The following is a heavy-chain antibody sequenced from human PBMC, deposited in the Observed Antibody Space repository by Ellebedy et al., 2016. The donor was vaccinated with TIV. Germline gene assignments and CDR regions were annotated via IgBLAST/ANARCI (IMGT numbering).Heavy chain of an antibody. CDR3: ARDLKKRAAAGTELDY. V-gene: IGHV3-30-3*01. Sequence: PGGSLGLSCAASGFTFNSYAIHWVRQAPGKGLEWVAVVSYDGSNKYYAASVKGRFTISRDNSKNKLYLQMNSLRAEDTAVYYCARDLKKRAAAGTELDYWGQGTLVTVSS. J-gene: IGHJ4*02. CDR2: VSYDGSNK. D-gene: IGHD6-13*01. CDR1: GFTFNSYA.